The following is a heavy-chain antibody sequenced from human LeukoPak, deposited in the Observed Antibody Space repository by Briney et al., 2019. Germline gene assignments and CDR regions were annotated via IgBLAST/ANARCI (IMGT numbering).Heavy chain of an antibody. J-gene: IGHJ4*02. CDR3: TTDLTPDNWATIFGVVIPDY. Sequence: KAGGSLRLSCAASGFTFSNAWMSWVRQAPGKGLEWVGRIKSKTDGGTTDYAAPVKGRFTISRDGSKNTLYLQMNSLKTEDTAVYYCTTDLTPDNWATIFGVVIPDYWGQGTLVTVSS. CDR1: GFTFSNAW. CDR2: IKSKTDGGTT. V-gene: IGHV3-15*01. D-gene: IGHD3-3*01.